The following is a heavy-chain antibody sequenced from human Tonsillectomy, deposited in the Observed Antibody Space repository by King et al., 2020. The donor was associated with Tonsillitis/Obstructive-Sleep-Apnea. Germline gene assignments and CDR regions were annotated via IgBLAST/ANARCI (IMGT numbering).Heavy chain of an antibody. CDR3: ARRYGSYGAAMDY. CDR2: INHSGST. J-gene: IGHJ4*02. D-gene: IGHD5-18*01. V-gene: IGHV4-34*01. CDR1: GGSFSGYY. Sequence: VQLPQWGAGLLKPSATLSLTCAVYGGSFSGYYWSWIRQPPGKGLEWIGEINHSGSTNYNPSLKSRVTISVDTSKNQFSLKLSAVTAADTAVYYCARRYGSYGAAMDYWGQGTLVTVSS.